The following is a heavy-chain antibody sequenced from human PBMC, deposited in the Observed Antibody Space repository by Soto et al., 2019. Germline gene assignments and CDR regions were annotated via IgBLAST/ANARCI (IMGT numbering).Heavy chain of an antibody. CDR2: IDYSGVT. V-gene: IGHV4-39*01. CDR1: GGSISSGDYY. J-gene: IGHJ4*02. Sequence: PSETLSLACTVSGGSISSGDYYWGWIRQPPGRGLEWIGNIDYSGVTYSNPSLKSRVTISRDTSKNQFSLKLTSVTAADTALYYCGKVLVGATGHTDSDSWGPGTLVTVSS. CDR3: GKVLVGATGHTDSDS. D-gene: IGHD2-15*01.